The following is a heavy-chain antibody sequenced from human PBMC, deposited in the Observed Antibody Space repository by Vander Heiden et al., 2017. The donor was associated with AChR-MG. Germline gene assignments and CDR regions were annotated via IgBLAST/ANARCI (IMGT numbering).Heavy chain of an antibody. CDR1: GFTFRSYS. D-gene: IGHD2-2*01. CDR3: ARRRGTRRGYYYYGMDV. J-gene: IGHJ6*02. CDR2: ISSSSSTI. Sequence: EVQLVESGGGLVQPGGSLRLSCAASGFTFRSYSMNWVRQAPGKGLEWVSYISSSSSTIYYADSVKGRFTISRDNAKNSLYLQMNSLRAEDTAVYYCARRRGTRRGYYYYGMDVWGQGTTVTVSS. V-gene: IGHV3-48*01.